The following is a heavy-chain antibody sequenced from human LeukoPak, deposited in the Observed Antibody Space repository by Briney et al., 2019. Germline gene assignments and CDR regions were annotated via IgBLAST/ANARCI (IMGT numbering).Heavy chain of an antibody. CDR1: GFTVSSNY. D-gene: IGHD3-10*01. CDR2: IYSGGST. Sequence: GGSLRLSCAASGFTVSSNYMSWVRQAPGKGLEWVSVIYSGGSTYYADSVKGRFTISRDNSKNTLDLQMNSLRAEDTAVYYCARGWFGELFAFDYWGQGTLVTVSS. CDR3: ARGWFGELFAFDY. J-gene: IGHJ4*02. V-gene: IGHV3-66*01.